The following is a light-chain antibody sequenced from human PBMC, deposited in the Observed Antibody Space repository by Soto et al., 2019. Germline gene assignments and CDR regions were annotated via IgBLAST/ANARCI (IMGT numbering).Light chain of an antibody. J-gene: IGKJ1*01. V-gene: IGKV3-15*01. Sequence: EIVLTQSPGTLSLSPGERATLSCRASQSVSSNLAWYQQKPGQAPRLLIYGASTRATGIPARFSGSGSGTEFTLTISSLQSEDFAVYYCQQYNNWPWGTFGQGTKVDIK. CDR3: QQYNNWPWGT. CDR1: QSVSSN. CDR2: GAS.